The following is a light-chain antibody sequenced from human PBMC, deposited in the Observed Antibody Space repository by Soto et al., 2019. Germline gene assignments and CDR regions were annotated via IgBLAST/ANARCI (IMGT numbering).Light chain of an antibody. Sequence: DIQMTQSPSSLSASVGDRVTIICRASQSIGNYLNWYQQKPGTAPDLLIYEASSLQSGVPQRFSGTGSGTDFTLTISSLQPEDFATYYCQQGYSTPYTFGQGTKLETK. J-gene: IGKJ2*01. CDR1: QSIGNY. CDR3: QQGYSTPYT. V-gene: IGKV1-39*01. CDR2: EAS.